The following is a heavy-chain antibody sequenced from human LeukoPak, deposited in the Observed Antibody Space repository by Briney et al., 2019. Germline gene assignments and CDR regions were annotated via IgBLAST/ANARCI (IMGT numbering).Heavy chain of an antibody. CDR2: IYHSGST. CDR3: ARDFFGYGSDY. V-gene: IGHV4-30-2*01. J-gene: IGHJ4*02. Sequence: PSQTLSLTCTVSGGSISSGGYYWSWIRQPPGKGLEWIGHIYHSGSTYYNPSLKSRVTISVDRSKNQFSLKLSSVTAADTAVYYCARDFFGYGSDYWGQGTLVTVSS. CDR1: GGSISSGGYY. D-gene: IGHD3-10*01.